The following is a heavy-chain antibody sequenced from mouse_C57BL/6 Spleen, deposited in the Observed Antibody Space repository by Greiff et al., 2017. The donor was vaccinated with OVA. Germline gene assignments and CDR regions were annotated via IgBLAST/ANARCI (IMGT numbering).Heavy chain of an antibody. CDR1: GFTFSSYG. J-gene: IGHJ2*01. V-gene: IGHV5-6*01. Sequence: EVMLVESGGDLVKPGGSLKLSCAASGFTFSSYGMSWVRQTPDKRLEWVATISSGGSYTYYPDSVKGRFTISRDNAKNTLYLQMSSLKSEDTAMYYCARHYYGSSYGLDYFDYWGQGTTLTVSS. CDR2: ISSGGSYT. D-gene: IGHD1-1*01. CDR3: ARHYYGSSYGLDYFDY.